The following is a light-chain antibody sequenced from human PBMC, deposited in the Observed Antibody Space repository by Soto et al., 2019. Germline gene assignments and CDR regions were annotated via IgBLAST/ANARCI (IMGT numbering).Light chain of an antibody. V-gene: IGKV1-5*01. CDR1: QTISRW. Sequence: DIQMTQSTSTLSASVGDTFTITFRASQTISRWLAWYQQKPGKAPRLLIYTASTLESGVPSRFSASGSGTEFTLTISSLHPDDFATYYCQEYNNYWTFGQGTMA. CDR3: QEYNNYWT. J-gene: IGKJ1*01. CDR2: TAS.